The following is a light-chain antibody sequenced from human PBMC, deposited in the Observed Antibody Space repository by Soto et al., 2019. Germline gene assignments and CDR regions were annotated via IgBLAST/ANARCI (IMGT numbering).Light chain of an antibody. V-gene: IGKV1-6*01. J-gene: IGKJ1*01. Sequence: IQLTQSPSSLSASVGDRVAIPCRASQDIRNTLAWYQQKPGEAPKLLIFAASNLQSGVPSRFSGSGSVTDFTLAITGLQPEDFATYYCLQYYNFSWTFGQGTKVDIK. CDR2: AAS. CDR1: QDIRNT. CDR3: LQYYNFSWT.